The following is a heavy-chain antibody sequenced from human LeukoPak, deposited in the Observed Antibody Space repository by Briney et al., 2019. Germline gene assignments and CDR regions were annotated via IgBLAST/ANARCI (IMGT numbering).Heavy chain of an antibody. D-gene: IGHD3-10*01. J-gene: IGHJ3*02. Sequence: GGSLRLSCAASGFTFSSYAMSWVRQAPGKGLEWVSYISSSGSTIYYADPVKGRFTISRDNAKNSLYLQMNSLRAEDTAVYYCARESITMVRGALVYDAFDIWGQGTMVTVSS. V-gene: IGHV3-48*03. CDR1: GFTFSSYA. CDR2: ISSSGSTI. CDR3: ARESITMVRGALVYDAFDI.